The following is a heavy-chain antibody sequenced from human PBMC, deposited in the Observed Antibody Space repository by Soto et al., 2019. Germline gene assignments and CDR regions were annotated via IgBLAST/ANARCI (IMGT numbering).Heavy chain of an antibody. V-gene: IGHV3-48*03. CDR1: GFTFSSYE. Sequence: LRLSCTASGFTFSSYEMNWVRQAPGKGLEWVSYISSSGSPIYYADSVKGRFTISRDNAKNSLYLQMNSLRAEDTAVYYCARSWGVYCTSTSCYTHWLDPWGQGTLVTVYS. J-gene: IGHJ5*02. CDR3: ARSWGVYCTSTSCYTHWLDP. D-gene: IGHD2-2*02. CDR2: ISSSGSPI.